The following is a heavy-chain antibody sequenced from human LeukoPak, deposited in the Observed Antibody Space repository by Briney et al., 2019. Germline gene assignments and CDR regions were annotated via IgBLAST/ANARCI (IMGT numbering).Heavy chain of an antibody. CDR1: GFTFSSYA. CDR2: ISGSGGST. D-gene: IGHD3-10*01. J-gene: IGHJ4*02. Sequence: GGSLRLSCAASGFTFSSYAMSWVRQAPGKGLEWVSAISGSGGSTYYADSVKGRFTISRDNSKNTLYLQMNSLRAEDTAVYYCANAVGAASYYFDYWGQGTLVTVSS. V-gene: IGHV3-23*01. CDR3: ANAVGAASYYFDY.